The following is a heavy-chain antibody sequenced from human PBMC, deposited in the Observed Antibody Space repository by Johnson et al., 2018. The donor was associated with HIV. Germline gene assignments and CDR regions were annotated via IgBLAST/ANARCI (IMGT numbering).Heavy chain of an antibody. Sequence: VQVVESGGVVVQPGGSLRLSCAASGFTFDDYAMHWVRQAPGKGLEWVSLISWDGGSTYYADSVKGRFTISRDNSKNSLYLQMNSLRAEDTALYYCAKGTGSGWSGSLDAFDIWGQGTMVTVSS. V-gene: IGHV3-43D*03. CDR3: AKGTGSGWSGSLDAFDI. CDR1: GFTFDDYA. J-gene: IGHJ3*02. D-gene: IGHD6-19*01. CDR2: ISWDGGST.